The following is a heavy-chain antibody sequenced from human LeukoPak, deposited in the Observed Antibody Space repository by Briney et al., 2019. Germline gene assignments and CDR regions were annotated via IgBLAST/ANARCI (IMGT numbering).Heavy chain of an antibody. CDR1: GFTFTSYG. Sequence: GRSLRLSCAASGFTFTSYGMHWVRQAPGKGLEWVAVISYDGSDKSYADSVKGRFTISRDNSKNTLYLQMNSLRAEDTAVYYCARERDRGRTSPYFDSWGQGTLVPVSS. CDR3: ARERDRGRTSPYFDS. CDR2: ISYDGSDK. J-gene: IGHJ4*02. D-gene: IGHD3-16*01. V-gene: IGHV3-30*03.